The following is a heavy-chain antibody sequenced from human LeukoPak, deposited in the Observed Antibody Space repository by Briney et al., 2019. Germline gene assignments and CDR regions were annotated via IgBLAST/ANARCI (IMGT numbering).Heavy chain of an antibody. D-gene: IGHD2/OR15-2a*01. V-gene: IGHV3-23*01. CDR3: ARGAFYDY. CDR1: GFAFSSYG. J-gene: IGHJ4*02. Sequence: GGSLRLSCAASGFAFSSYGMSWVRQAPGKGLEWVATIGESGGSTYYADSVKGRFSISRDNSKNTLYLQMNSLRAEDTALYFCARGAFYDYWGQGTLVTVSS. CDR2: IGESGGST.